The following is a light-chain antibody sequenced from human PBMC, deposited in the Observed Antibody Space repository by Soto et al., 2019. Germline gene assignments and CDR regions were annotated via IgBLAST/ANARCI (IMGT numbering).Light chain of an antibody. J-gene: IGKJ5*01. Sequence: EVVMTQSPATLSVSPGERATLSCRASQSVSEYLAWYQQKPGQAPRLLIYGASTRATGIPARFGGSGSGTEFTLTISSLQSEDFAVYYCQQYHIWPSITFGQGTRLEIK. CDR1: QSVSEY. V-gene: IGKV3-15*01. CDR3: QQYHIWPSIT. CDR2: GAS.